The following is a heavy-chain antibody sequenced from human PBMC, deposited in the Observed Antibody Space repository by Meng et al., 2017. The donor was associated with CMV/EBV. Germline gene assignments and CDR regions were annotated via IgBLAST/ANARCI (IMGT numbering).Heavy chain of an antibody. CDR3: ARDLIAVRPGWFDP. Sequence: SGNTFTTYGISWVRQAPGQGLEWVGWISAYNGNTNYAQRIQGRVTMTTDTSRSTAYMELRSLRYDDTAVYYCARDLIAVRPGWFDPWGQGTLVTVSS. CDR2: ISAYNGNT. CDR1: GNTFTTYG. J-gene: IGHJ5*02. V-gene: IGHV1-18*01. D-gene: IGHD6-6*01.